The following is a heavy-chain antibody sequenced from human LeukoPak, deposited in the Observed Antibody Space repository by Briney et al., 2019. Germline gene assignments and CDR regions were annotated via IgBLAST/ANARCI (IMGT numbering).Heavy chain of an antibody. CDR3: ARGLGSSCYYAFDI. Sequence: SVTVSCTASGGTSTRYAISWVRQAPGQGLEWMGGIIPIFGTSNSAQKFQGRVTITADESTSTAYMELSSLRSEDTAVYYCARGLGSSCYYAFDIWGQGTMVTVSS. CDR1: GGTSTRYA. V-gene: IGHV1-69*13. J-gene: IGHJ3*02. CDR2: IIPIFGTS. D-gene: IGHD3-22*01.